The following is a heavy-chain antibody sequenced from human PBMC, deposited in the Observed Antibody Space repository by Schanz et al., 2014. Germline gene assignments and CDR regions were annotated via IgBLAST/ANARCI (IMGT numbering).Heavy chain of an antibody. CDR2: INHSGNN. J-gene: IGHJ3*02. CDR1: GGSFSGYF. D-gene: IGHD2-2*01. V-gene: IGHV4-34*02. CDR3: ARDVGGCSSSTSCYAFEI. Sequence: QVQLQQWGAGLLKPSETLSLTCDVYGGSFSGYFWSWIRQPPGKGLEWIGEINHSGNNYYNPSLKSRVTKSVTTSKTQFPLKLSSVTAADTAVYYCARDVGGCSSSTSCYAFEIWGQGTMVTVSS.